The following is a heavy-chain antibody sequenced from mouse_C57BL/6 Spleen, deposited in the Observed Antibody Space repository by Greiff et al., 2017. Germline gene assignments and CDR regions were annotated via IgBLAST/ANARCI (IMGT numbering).Heavy chain of an antibody. D-gene: IGHD4-1*01. V-gene: IGHV1-74*01. CDR1: GYTFTSYW. CDR2: IHPSDSDT. CDR3: ATANWDVDWYFDV. J-gene: IGHJ1*03. Sequence: QVQLQQPGAELVKPGASVKVSCKASGYTFTSYWMHWVKQRPGQGLEWIGRIHPSDSDTNYNQKFKGKATLTVDKSSSTAYMQLSSLTSEDSAVYYCATANWDVDWYFDVWGTGTTVTVSS.